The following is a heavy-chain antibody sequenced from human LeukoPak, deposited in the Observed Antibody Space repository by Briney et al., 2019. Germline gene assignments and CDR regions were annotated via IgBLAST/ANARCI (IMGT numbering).Heavy chain of an antibody. V-gene: IGHV3-64D*06. J-gene: IGHJ4*02. CDR1: GFTFNHYA. CDR2: ISANGDST. Sequence: GGSLRLSCSASGFTFNHYAMHWVRQAPGKGLEYVSGISANGDSTYYADSVKGRFTISRDNSKNTLYLQMSSLRIEDTTVYYCVKASHGSGTYDYWGQGTLVTVSS. D-gene: IGHD3-10*01. CDR3: VKASHGSGTYDY.